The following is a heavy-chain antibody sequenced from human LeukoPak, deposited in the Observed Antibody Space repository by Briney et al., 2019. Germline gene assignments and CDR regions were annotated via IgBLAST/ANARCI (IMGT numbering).Heavy chain of an antibody. CDR3: ARGPYRESYSKSPYYHYFMVV. Sequence: GESLKISGKGSGYSFSNYWIGWVRKMPGIGLEWMGIIYPGDSDTRYNPSFQGQVTVSADKSISTAYLQWSSLKASDTAMYYCARGPYRESYSKSPYYHYFMVVWGAGTTVTVSS. J-gene: IGHJ6*03. CDR2: IYPGDSDT. D-gene: IGHD1-26*01. CDR1: GYSFSNYW. V-gene: IGHV5-51*01.